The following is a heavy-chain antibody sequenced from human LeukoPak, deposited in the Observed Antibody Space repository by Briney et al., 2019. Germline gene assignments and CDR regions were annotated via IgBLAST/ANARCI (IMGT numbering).Heavy chain of an antibody. CDR2: INPSGGST. CDR3: ARDVQRWFDR. J-gene: IGHJ5*02. D-gene: IGHD5-18*01. Sequence: ASVKVSCKASGYTFTIYYMHWVRQAPGQGLEWMGIINPSGGSTSYAQKFQGRVTMTRDMSTSTVYMELSSLRSEDTAVYYCARDVQRWFDRWGQGTLVTVSS. CDR1: GYTFTIYY. V-gene: IGHV1-46*01.